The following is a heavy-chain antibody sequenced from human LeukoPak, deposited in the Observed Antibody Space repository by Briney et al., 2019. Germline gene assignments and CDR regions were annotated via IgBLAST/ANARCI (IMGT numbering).Heavy chain of an antibody. V-gene: IGHV3-23*01. J-gene: IGHJ4*02. CDR3: VKDLIAAAGNLNFDY. Sequence: PGGSLRLSCAASGFTLSSYAMSWVRQAPGKGLEWVSAISGSGGSTYYADSVKGRFTISRDNSKNTLYLQMNSLRAEGTAVYYCVKDLIAAAGNLNFDYWGQGTLVTVSS. CDR2: ISGSGGST. D-gene: IGHD6-13*01. CDR1: GFTLSSYA.